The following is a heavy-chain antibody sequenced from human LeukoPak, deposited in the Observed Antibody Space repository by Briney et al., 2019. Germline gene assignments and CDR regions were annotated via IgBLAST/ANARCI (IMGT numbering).Heavy chain of an antibody. V-gene: IGHV3-11*01. Sequence: PGGSLRLSCAASGFTFSDYYMSWIRQAPGKGLEWVSYISSSGSTIYYADSVKGRFTISRDNAKNSLYLQMNSLRAEDTAVYYCARAYYDILTGSPVFDYWGQGTLVTVSS. D-gene: IGHD3-9*01. J-gene: IGHJ4*02. CDR2: ISSSGSTI. CDR3: ARAYYDILTGSPVFDY. CDR1: GFTFSDYY.